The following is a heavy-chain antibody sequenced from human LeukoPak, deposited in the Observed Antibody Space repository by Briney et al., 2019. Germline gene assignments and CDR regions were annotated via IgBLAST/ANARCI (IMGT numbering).Heavy chain of an antibody. CDR3: VRDPWGSRGY. V-gene: IGHV3-11*01. CDR2: ISDSGSTI. D-gene: IGHD2-2*01. J-gene: IGHJ4*02. Sequence: GGSLRLSCAASGFSFSDYYMSWIRQAPGKGPEWVSHISDSGSTINYADSVEGRFTISRDNTKKSLFLQMNSLRAEDTAVYYCVRDPWGSRGYWGQGTLVTVSS. CDR1: GFSFSDYY.